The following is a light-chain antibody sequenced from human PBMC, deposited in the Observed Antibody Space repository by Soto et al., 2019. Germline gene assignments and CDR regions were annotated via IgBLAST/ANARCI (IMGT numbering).Light chain of an antibody. CDR2: DVT. J-gene: IGLJ1*01. CDR1: SSDVGGYNC. V-gene: IGLV2-11*01. CDR3: CSYAGSYTWV. Sequence: QSALTQPRSVSGSPGQSVTISCTGTSSDVGGYNCVSWYEQHPVKAPKLLIYDVTKRPSGVPDRFSGSKSGNTASLTISGLQAEDEADYYCCSYAGSYTWVFGTGTKLTVL.